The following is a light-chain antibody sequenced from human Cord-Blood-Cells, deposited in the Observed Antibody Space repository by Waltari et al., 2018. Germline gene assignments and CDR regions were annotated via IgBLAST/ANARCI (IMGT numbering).Light chain of an antibody. Sequence: EIVLTQSPAPLSLSPGERATLSCRASQSVSSYLAWYQQKPGQAPRLRIYDASNRATGIPARFSGSGSGTDFTLTISSLEPEDFAVYYCQQRSNWPPFTFGPGTKVDIK. J-gene: IGKJ3*01. CDR1: QSVSSY. CDR2: DAS. CDR3: QQRSNWPPFT. V-gene: IGKV3-11*01.